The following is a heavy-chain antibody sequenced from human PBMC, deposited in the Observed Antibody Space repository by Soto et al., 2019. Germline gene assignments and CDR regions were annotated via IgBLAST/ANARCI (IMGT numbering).Heavy chain of an antibody. Sequence: GESLKISCKASGYIFTLYWIGWVRQMPGKGLEWMGIIYPGDSDTRYSPSFQGQVTISADKSISTASLQWSSLKASDTAVYYCARQSPTPGYYYLSYSMDVWGQGTTVTVS. CDR3: ARQSPTPGYYYLSYSMDV. CDR1: GYIFTLYW. V-gene: IGHV5-51*01. J-gene: IGHJ6*02. D-gene: IGHD6-25*01. CDR2: IYPGDSDT.